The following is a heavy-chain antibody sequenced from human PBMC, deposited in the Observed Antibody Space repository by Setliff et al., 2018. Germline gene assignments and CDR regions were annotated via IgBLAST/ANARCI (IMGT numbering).Heavy chain of an antibody. CDR3: ARGSRFGTIVYRGDYYLDV. CDR2: INTNTGNP. J-gene: IGHJ6*03. Sequence: ASVKVSCKASGYTFSTYAIIWMRQAPGQGLEWMGWINTNTGNPSYAQGFTGRFVFSLDTSVSTAYLQISSLKAEDTAIYYCARGSRFGTIVYRGDYYLDVWGKGTTVTVS. V-gene: IGHV7-4-1*02. CDR1: GYTFSTYA. D-gene: IGHD3-10*01.